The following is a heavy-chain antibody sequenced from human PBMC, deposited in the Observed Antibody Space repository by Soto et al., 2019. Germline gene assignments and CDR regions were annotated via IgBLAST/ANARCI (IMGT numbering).Heavy chain of an antibody. CDR2: IYYNGNT. J-gene: IGHJ4*02. D-gene: IGHD4-17*01. Sequence: SETLSLTCTVSGGSIGSSSYFWAWIRQPPGKGLEWIATIYYNGNTYYNPSLKSRVTISLDTSKNQFSLQLSSVTAADTAVYYCAAPTTVTSKSDYWGQGTLVTVSS. CDR1: GGSIGSSSYF. CDR3: AAPTTVTSKSDY. V-gene: IGHV4-39*01.